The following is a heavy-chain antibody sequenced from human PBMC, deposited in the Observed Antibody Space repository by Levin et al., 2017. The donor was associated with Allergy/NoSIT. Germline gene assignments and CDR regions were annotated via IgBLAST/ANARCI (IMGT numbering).Heavy chain of an antibody. D-gene: IGHD5-18*01. CDR3: AKTREFSYGPFDH. CDR2: ISYDGNDK. J-gene: IGHJ4*02. Sequence: GGSLILSCAASGFSFSNYDMHWVRQTPGKGLEWLAFISYDGNDKYYSDSVKGRFTISRDNSKNTLYLQLNSLRGEDTAVYYCAKTREFSYGPFDHWGLGTLVTVSS. CDR1: GFSFSNYD. V-gene: IGHV3-30*18.